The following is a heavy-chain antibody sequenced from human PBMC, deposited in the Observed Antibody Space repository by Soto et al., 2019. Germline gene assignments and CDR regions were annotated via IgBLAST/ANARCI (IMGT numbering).Heavy chain of an antibody. CDR1: GFTFSSYA. J-gene: IGHJ4*02. Sequence: EVQLLESGGGLVQPGGSLRLSCAASGFTFSSYAMSWVRQAPGKGLEWVSAISGSGGSPYYAGSVKGRFTISRDNCKNTLYLQMNILRVEDTGVYYCEKIATISNYDFRSGDYHISDFWGQGTLVTVSS. V-gene: IGHV3-23*01. CDR3: EKIATISNYDFRSGDYHISDF. D-gene: IGHD3-3*01. CDR2: ISGSGGSP.